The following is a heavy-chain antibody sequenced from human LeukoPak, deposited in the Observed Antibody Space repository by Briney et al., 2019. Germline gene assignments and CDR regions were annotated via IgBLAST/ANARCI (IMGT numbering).Heavy chain of an antibody. CDR3: ARHVFTTGTTRVIRAFDI. CDR1: GGSISSGGYS. Sequence: PSQTLSLTCAVSGGSISSGGYSWRWIRQPPGKGLEWIGYIYYSGSTYYNPSLKSRVTISVDTSKNQFSLKLSSVTAADTAVYYCARHVFTTGTTRVIRAFDIWGQGTMVTVSS. D-gene: IGHD1-1*01. J-gene: IGHJ3*02. V-gene: IGHV4-30-4*07. CDR2: IYYSGST.